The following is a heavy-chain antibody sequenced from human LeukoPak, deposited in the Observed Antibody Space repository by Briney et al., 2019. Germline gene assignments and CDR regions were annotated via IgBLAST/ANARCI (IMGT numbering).Heavy chain of an antibody. CDR3: AREGAESSGWYPYYFDY. V-gene: IGHV1-18*01. CDR1: GGTFSSYA. CDR2: ISAYNGNT. D-gene: IGHD6-19*01. J-gene: IGHJ4*02. Sequence: ASVKVSCKASGGTFSSYAISWVRQAPGQGLEWMGWISAYNGNTNYAQKLQGRVTMTTDTSTSTVYMELRSLRSDDTAVYYCAREGAESSGWYPYYFDYWGQGTLVTVSS.